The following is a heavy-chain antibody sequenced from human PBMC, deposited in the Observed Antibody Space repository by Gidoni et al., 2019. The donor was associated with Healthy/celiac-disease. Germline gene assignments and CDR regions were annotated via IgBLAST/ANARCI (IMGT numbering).Heavy chain of an antibody. Sequence: QVQLQQWGAGLLKPSETLSLTCAVYGGSFSGYYWSWIRQPPGKGLEWIGEINHSGSTNYNPSLKSRVTISVDTSKNQFSLKLSSVTAADTAVYYCARGRGKQHRYWYFDLWGRGTLVTVSS. V-gene: IGHV4-34*01. CDR2: INHSGST. CDR3: ARGRGKQHRYWYFDL. CDR1: GGSFSGYY. D-gene: IGHD6-13*01. J-gene: IGHJ2*01.